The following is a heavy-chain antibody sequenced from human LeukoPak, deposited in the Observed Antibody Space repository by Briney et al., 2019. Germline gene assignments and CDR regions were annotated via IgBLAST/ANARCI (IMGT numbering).Heavy chain of an antibody. V-gene: IGHV3-30*18. CDR2: ISYDGRKT. CDR3: AKERWEAYSFGPDMDYYFDY. J-gene: IGHJ4*02. Sequence: QTGGSLRLSCAASGFTFSSYGMHWVRQAPGKGLEWVAVISYDGRKTYHGDSVKGRFTISRDNSKNTLHLQMNSLRAEDTAVYYCAKERWEAYSFGPDMDYYFDYWGQGTLVTVSS. D-gene: IGHD5-18*01. CDR1: GFTFSSYG.